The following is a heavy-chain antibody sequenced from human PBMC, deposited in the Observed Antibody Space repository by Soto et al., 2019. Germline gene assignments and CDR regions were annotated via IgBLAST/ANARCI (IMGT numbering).Heavy chain of an antibody. D-gene: IGHD6-13*01. V-gene: IGHV3-21*01. CDR2: ISSNSAYI. J-gene: IGHJ5*02. Sequence: GGSLRLSCAASGFTFRSFTMNWVRQAPGKGLEWVSTISSNSAYIYYTDALRGRFTISRDNVKNSLHLQMNSLRAEDTAVYYCTRDASRDSSARGWFDPWGPGTLVTVSS. CDR3: TRDASRDSSARGWFDP. CDR1: GFTFRSFT.